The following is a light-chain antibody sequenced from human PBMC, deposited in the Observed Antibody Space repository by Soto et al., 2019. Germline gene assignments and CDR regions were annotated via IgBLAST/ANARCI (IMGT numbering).Light chain of an antibody. J-gene: IGKJ1*01. CDR1: QSVSNNY. Sequence: EIVLTQSPGTLSLSPGERATLSCRASQSVSNNYLAWYQRKPGQAPRLLIYGASSRATGIPDRFSGSGSGTDFTLTISSLEPEDFAVFYCQQRSVWPWTFGQGTKVDNK. CDR2: GAS. CDR3: QQRSVWPWT. V-gene: IGKV3D-20*02.